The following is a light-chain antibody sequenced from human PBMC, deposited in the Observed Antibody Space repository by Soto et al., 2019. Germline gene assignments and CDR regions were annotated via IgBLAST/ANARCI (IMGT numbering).Light chain of an antibody. V-gene: IGKV3-20*01. CDR2: AAS. CDR3: QQCGSSLWT. Sequence: IVVTQSPCTLSLSPGERATLSCRASQSVSSYYLAWYQHKPGRAPRLLIYAASSRATGIPDRFSGGGSGTDFTLTISRLEPEDFAVYYCQQCGSSLWTFGQGTKVDIK. CDR1: QSVSSYY. J-gene: IGKJ1*01.